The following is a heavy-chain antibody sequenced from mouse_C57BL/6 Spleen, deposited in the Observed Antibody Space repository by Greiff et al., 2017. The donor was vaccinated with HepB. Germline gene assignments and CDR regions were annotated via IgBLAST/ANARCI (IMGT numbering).Heavy chain of an antibody. CDR2: IYPGDGDT. Sequence: VKLVESGPELVKPRASVKISCKASGYAFSSSWMNWVKQRPGKGLEWIGRIYPGDGDTNYNGKFKGKATLTADKSSSTAYMQLSSLTSEDSAVYFCARSGDYDDGYYAMDYWGQGTSVTVSS. V-gene: IGHV1-82*01. J-gene: IGHJ4*01. D-gene: IGHD2-4*01. CDR1: GYAFSSSW. CDR3: ARSGDYDDGYYAMDY.